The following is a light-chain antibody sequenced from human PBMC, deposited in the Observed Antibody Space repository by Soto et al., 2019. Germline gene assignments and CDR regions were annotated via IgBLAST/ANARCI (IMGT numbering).Light chain of an antibody. CDR2: DYS. CDR3: QVWDNDSDHYV. V-gene: IGLV3-21*02. Sequence: SYELTQPPSVSVAPGQTARITCGGNNIGSKSVHWYQQKPGQAPLLVVYDYSDRPSGIPERFSGSKSGKTATLTISRVEAGDEADYYCQVWDNDSDHYVFGTGTKVTVL. J-gene: IGLJ1*01. CDR1: NIGSKS.